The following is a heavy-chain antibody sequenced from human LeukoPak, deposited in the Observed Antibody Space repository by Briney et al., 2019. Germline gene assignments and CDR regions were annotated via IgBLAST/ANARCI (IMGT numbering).Heavy chain of an antibody. V-gene: IGHV3-74*01. D-gene: IGHD1-7*01. J-gene: IGHJ4*02. Sequence: GGSLRLSCAASGFTLSSYWVHWVRQGPGKGLVWVSRIKTDGSYINYADSVKGRFTVSRDNAKSTLYLQMNSLRAEDTAVYFCVKDDGNYGIDYWGQGTLVTVS. CDR1: GFTLSSYW. CDR3: VKDDGNYGIDY. CDR2: IKTDGSYI.